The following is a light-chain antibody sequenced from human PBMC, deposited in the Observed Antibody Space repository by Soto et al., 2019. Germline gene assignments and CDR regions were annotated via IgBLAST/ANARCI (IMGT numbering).Light chain of an antibody. CDR1: QNIATQF. V-gene: IGKV3-20*01. J-gene: IGKJ2*01. CDR2: GTS. CDR3: QQYSSSSGYT. Sequence: VLTQSPGTLSLSPGERATLSCRASQNIATQFFTWYQQRPGQAPRVLIYGTSTRATGNPDRFSVSGSGTDFTLTISRLEPEDFAVYYCQQYSSSSGYTFGQGTKLEIK.